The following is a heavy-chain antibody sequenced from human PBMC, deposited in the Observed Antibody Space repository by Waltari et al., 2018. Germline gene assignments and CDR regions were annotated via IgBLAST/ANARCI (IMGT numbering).Heavy chain of an antibody. CDR1: GFTFGDYA. CDR2: IRSKAYGWTT. J-gene: IGHJ6*02. Sequence: EVQLVESGGGLVQPGRSLRLSCTASGFTFGDYAMSWFRQAPGKGLEWVGFIRSKAYGWTTEYAAAVKGRFTISRDDSKSIAYLQMNSLKTEDTAVYYCTRDLLIAVADYYYYYGMDVWGQGTTVTVSS. V-gene: IGHV3-49*03. CDR3: TRDLLIAVADYYYYYGMDV. D-gene: IGHD6-19*01.